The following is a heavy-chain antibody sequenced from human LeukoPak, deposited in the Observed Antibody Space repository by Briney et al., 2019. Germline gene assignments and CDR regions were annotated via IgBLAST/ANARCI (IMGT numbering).Heavy chain of an antibody. J-gene: IGHJ6*03. D-gene: IGHD2-2*01. CDR3: AKVEADIVVVPAASGSYYMDV. CDR1: GFTFSSYG. Sequence: GGSLRLSCAASGFTFSSYGMHWVRQAPGKGLEWVAFIRYDGSNKYYADSVKGRFTISRDNSKNTLYLQMNSLRAEDTAVYYCAKVEADIVVVPAASGSYYMDVWGKGTTVTVSS. CDR2: IRYDGSNK. V-gene: IGHV3-30*02.